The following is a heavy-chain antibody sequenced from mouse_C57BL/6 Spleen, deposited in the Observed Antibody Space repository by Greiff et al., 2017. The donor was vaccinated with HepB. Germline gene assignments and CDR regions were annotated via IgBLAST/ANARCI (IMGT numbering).Heavy chain of an antibody. CDR1: GFTFKDYY. D-gene: IGHD1-1*01. V-gene: IGHV14-4*01. CDR3: YYGSSPAWFAY. CDR2: IDPANGDT. Sequence: DVKLQESGAGLVRPGASVKLSCTASGFTFKDYYMHWVKQRPEQGLEWIGWIDPANGDTEYASKFQGKATITVDTSSNTAYLQLSSLASEDAAVYYCYYGSSPAWFAYWGQGTLVTVSA. J-gene: IGHJ3*01.